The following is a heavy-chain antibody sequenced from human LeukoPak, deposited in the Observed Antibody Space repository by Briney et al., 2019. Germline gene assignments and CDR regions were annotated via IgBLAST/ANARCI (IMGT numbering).Heavy chain of an antibody. CDR2: INPNSGGT. CDR1: GYTFTGYY. V-gene: IGHV1-2*02. D-gene: IGHD5-12*01. J-gene: IGHJ4*02. Sequence: GASVKVSCKASGYTFTGYYMHWVRQAPGQGLEWMGWINPNSGGTNYAQKFQGRVTMTRDTSISTAYMELSRLRSDDTAVYYCARDFPTIVATIPGLNYFDYWGQGTLVTVSS. CDR3: ARDFPTIVATIPGLNYFDY.